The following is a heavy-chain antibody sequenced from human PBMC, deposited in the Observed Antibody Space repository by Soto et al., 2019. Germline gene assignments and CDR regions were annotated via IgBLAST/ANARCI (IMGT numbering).Heavy chain of an antibody. CDR1: GYTFTGYY. D-gene: IGHD3-10*01. CDR3: ARSLCFGETTDYYYYYGMDV. CDR2: INPNSGGT. V-gene: IGHV1-2*04. Sequence: ASVKVSCKASGYTFTGYYMHWVRQAPGQGLEWMGWINPNSGGTNYAQKFQGWVTMTRDTSISTAYMELSRLRSDDTAVYYCARSLCFGETTDYYYYYGMDVWGQGTTVTVSS. J-gene: IGHJ6*02.